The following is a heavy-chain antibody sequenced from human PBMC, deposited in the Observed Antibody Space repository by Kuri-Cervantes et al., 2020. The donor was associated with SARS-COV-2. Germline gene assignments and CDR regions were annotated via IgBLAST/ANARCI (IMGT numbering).Heavy chain of an antibody. CDR3: ARDRISSSWYVWYYFDY. V-gene: IGHV3-21*01. CDR1: GFTFSSYS. J-gene: IGHJ4*02. CDR2: ISSSSSYI. D-gene: IGHD6-13*01. Sequence: GESLKISCAASGFTFSSYSMNWVRQAPGKGLEWVSSISSSSSYIYYADSVKGRFTISIDNAKNSLYLQMNSLRAEDTAVYYCARDRISSSWYVWYYFDYWGQGTLVTVSS.